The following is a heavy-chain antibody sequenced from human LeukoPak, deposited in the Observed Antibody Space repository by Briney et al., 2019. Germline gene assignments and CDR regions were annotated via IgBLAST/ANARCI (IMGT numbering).Heavy chain of an antibody. D-gene: IGHD3-22*01. Sequence: GGSLRLSCAASGFTFSSYEMNWVRQAPGKGLEWVSYISSSGSTIYYADSVKGRFTIPRDNAKNSLYLQMNSLRAEDTAVYYCAREPERDYYDSSGPFDYWGQGTLVTVSS. CDR2: ISSSGSTI. V-gene: IGHV3-48*03. CDR3: AREPERDYYDSSGPFDY. J-gene: IGHJ4*02. CDR1: GFTFSSYE.